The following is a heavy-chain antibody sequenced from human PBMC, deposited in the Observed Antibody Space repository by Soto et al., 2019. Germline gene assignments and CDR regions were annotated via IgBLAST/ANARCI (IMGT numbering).Heavy chain of an antibody. J-gene: IGHJ6*02. CDR2: LHYSGNT. Sequence: QVQLQESGPGLVKPSETLSLTCTVSGDSISSYYWNWIRQPPGKGLEWIGYLHYSGNTNYNPSVKSRVTISVDTSKNQFSLKLNSVTAADTAVYYCALYDSGDYYGMDVWGQGTTVIVSS. D-gene: IGHD4-17*01. CDR1: GDSISSYY. CDR3: ALYDSGDYYGMDV. V-gene: IGHV4-59*08.